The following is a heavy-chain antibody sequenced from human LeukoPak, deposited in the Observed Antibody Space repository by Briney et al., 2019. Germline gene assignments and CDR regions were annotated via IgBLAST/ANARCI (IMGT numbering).Heavy chain of an antibody. CDR3: ARVWVPDLHEL. Sequence: GGSLRLSCAVSGFTFRSYAMKWVRQAPGKGLGWVSAITADGSSTHYTISVKGRFIISRDTPKNTLYLQMNNLRAEDTAVYFCARVWVPDLHELRGKGTTVSVSS. D-gene: IGHD4-23*01. V-gene: IGHV3-23*01. J-gene: IGHJ6*04. CDR2: ITADGSST. CDR1: GFTFRSYA.